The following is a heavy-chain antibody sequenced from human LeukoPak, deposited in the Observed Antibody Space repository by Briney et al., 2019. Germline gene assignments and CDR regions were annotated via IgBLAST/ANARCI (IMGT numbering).Heavy chain of an antibody. CDR2: IRSEAHHGET. CDR1: GFNFGDFA. Sequence: PGRSLRLSCSTSGFNFGDFAMRWVRQAPGKGLEWVGFIRSEAHHGETGDAASVRGSVTISRDDFTSNPYLYMNSLKPEDTAVYYCTSVHDSGAYYLSAIVYWGEGDLVTVSS. J-gene: IGHJ4*02. D-gene: IGHD3-22*01. CDR3: TSVHDSGAYYLSAIVY. V-gene: IGHV3-49*04.